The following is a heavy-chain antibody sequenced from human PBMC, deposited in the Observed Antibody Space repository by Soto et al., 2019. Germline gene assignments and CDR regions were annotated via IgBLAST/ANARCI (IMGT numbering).Heavy chain of an antibody. D-gene: IGHD2-2*01. CDR3: ARDRVVPAAISGNWFDP. CDR2: IIPIFGTA. V-gene: IGHV1-69*13. J-gene: IGHJ5*02. Sequence: ASVKVSCKASGGTFSSYAISWVRQAPGQGLEWMGGIIPIFGTANYAQKFQGRVTITADESTSTAYMELSSLRSEDTAVYYCARDRVVPAAISGNWFDPWGQGTLVTVSS. CDR1: GGTFSSYA.